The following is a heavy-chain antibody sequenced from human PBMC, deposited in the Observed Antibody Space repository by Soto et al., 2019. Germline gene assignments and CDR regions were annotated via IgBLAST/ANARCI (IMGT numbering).Heavy chain of an antibody. Sequence: QVQLVESGGGVVQPGRSLRLSCAASGFSFSSYGMQWVRQAPGKGQEWLAGIWYDGSKKYYADSVKGRFTGSRDNSKNTLDLQMNRLTAEDTDVYDGARKDDDGDYAPGGYWGQGTLVIVSS. CDR1: GFSFSSYG. CDR3: ARKDDDGDYAPGGY. D-gene: IGHD4-17*01. CDR2: IWYDGSKK. J-gene: IGHJ4*02. V-gene: IGHV3-33*01.